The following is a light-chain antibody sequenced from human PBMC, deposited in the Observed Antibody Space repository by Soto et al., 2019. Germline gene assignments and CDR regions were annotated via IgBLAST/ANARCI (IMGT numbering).Light chain of an antibody. CDR3: MQYTHFPLT. J-gene: IGKJ4*01. Sequence: EIVMTQSSVCATVTLRQRASLSCGSSQSLVHSDGSTYLSWLHVGPGQSQRPLIYKVSNRFPGVPDRLTGSGAETEFTLKISRVEAEDVGTYYCMQYTHFPLTVGRGDKVDIK. V-gene: IGKV2-24*01. CDR2: KVS. CDR1: QSLVHSDGSTY.